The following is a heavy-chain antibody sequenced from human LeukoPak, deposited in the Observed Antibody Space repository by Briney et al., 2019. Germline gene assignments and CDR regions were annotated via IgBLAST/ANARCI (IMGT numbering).Heavy chain of an antibody. CDR2: IYVDGST. Sequence: GGSLRLSCAASGISVSSNYMSWVRQAPGKGLQWVSVIYVDGSTYYADSVKGRITISRDNSRNTLYLQMNSLRAEDTAVYYCARSGLSRFGFWGQGTLVTVSS. CDR1: GISVSSNY. D-gene: IGHD2/OR15-2a*01. V-gene: IGHV3-66*01. CDR3: ARSGLSRFGF. J-gene: IGHJ4*02.